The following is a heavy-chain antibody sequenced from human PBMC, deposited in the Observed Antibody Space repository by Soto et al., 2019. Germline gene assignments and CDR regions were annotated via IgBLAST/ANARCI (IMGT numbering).Heavy chain of an antibody. CDR3: ARELPYSSSWYGGVDY. CDR2: IYYSGST. CDR1: GGSISSGDYY. Sequence: SETLSLTCTVSGGSISSGDYYWSWIRQPPGKGLEWIGYIYYSGSTYYNPSLKSRVTISVDTSKNQFSLKLSSVTAADTAVYYCARELPYSSSWYGGVDYWGQGTLVTVSS. D-gene: IGHD6-13*01. V-gene: IGHV4-30-4*01. J-gene: IGHJ4*02.